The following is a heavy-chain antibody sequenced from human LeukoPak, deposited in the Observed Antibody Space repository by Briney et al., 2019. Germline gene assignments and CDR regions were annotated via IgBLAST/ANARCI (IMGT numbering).Heavy chain of an antibody. V-gene: IGHV1-18*01. J-gene: IGHJ4*02. CDR2: ISAYNGNT. CDR3: ASVEMATLTFDY. CDR1: GYTFTSYG. Sequence: ASVKVSCKASGYTFTSYGISWVRQAPGQGLEWMGWISAYNGNTNNAQKLQGRVTMTTDTSTSTAYMELRSLRSDDTAVYYCASVEMATLTFDYWGQGTLVTVSS. D-gene: IGHD5-24*01.